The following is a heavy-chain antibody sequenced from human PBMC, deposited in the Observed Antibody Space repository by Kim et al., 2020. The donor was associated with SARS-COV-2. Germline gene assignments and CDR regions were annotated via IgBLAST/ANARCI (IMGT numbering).Heavy chain of an antibody. CDR1: GFTFSSYS. CDR2: ISSSSSYI. V-gene: IGHV3-21*01. CDR3: ARGGNGGYYYGMDV. D-gene: IGHD2-8*01. Sequence: GGSLRLSCAASGFTFSSYSMNWVRQAPGKGLEWVSSISSSSSYIYYADSVKGRFTISRDNAKNSLYLQMNSLRAEDTAVSYCARGGNGGYYYGMDVWGQGTTVTVSS. J-gene: IGHJ6*02.